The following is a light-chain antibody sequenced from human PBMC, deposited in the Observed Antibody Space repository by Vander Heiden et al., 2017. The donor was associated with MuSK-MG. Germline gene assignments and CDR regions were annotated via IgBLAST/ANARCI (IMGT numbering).Light chain of an antibody. CDR3: QQYGSSPKT. Sequence: EIVLTQSPGTLSSSPGERATLPCRASQSVSSSYLAWYQQKPGQAPRLLIYGASSRATGIPDRFSGSGSGTDFTLTISRLEPEDFAVYYCQQYGSSPKTFGQGTKVEIK. V-gene: IGKV3-20*01. J-gene: IGKJ1*01. CDR1: QSVSSSY. CDR2: GAS.